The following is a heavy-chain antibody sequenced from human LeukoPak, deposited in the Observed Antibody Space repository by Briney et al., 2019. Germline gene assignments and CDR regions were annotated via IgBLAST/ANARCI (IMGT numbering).Heavy chain of an antibody. CDR2: IYYSGST. V-gene: IGHV4-59*01. Sequence: SETLSLTCIVSGGSISSYYWSWIRQPPGKGLEWIGYIYYSGSTNYNPSLKSRVTISVDTSKNQFSLKLSSATAADTAVYYCARTLTGVWYFDLWGRGTLVTVSS. CDR3: ARTLTGVWYFDL. J-gene: IGHJ2*01. CDR1: GGSISSYY. D-gene: IGHD7-27*01.